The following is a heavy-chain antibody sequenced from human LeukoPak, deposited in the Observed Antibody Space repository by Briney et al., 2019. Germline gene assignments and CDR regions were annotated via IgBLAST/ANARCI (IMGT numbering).Heavy chain of an antibody. CDR1: GFTFSSYW. J-gene: IGHJ4*02. Sequence: GGSLRLSCAASGFTFSSYWMSWVRQAPGKGLEWAANIKQDGSEKYYVDSVKGRFTISRDNAKNSLYLQMNSLRAEDTAVYYCARDGDGQLLPPYDYWGQGTLVTVSS. D-gene: IGHD1-26*01. V-gene: IGHV3-7*01. CDR2: IKQDGSEK. CDR3: ARDGDGQLLPPYDY.